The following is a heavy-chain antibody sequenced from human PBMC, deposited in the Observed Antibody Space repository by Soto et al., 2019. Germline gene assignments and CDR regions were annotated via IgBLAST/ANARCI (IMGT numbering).Heavy chain of an antibody. D-gene: IGHD4-17*01. Sequence: SETLSLTCTVSGGSISSYYWSWIRQPPGKGLEWIGYIYYSGSTNYNPSLKSRVTISVDTSKNQFSLKLSSVTAADTAVYYCARDSDYGDYYGMDVWGQGTTVTVS. CDR2: IYYSGST. J-gene: IGHJ6*02. CDR3: ARDSDYGDYYGMDV. CDR1: GGSISSYY. V-gene: IGHV4-59*01.